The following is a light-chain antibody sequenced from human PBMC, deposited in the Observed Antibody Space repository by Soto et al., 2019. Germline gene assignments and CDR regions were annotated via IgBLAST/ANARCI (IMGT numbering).Light chain of an antibody. CDR3: QQANSFPIT. V-gene: IGKV1-8*01. Sequence: AIRMTQSPSSLSASTGDRVTITCRASQGISSYLAWYQQKPGKAPKLLIYAASTLQSGVPSRFSGSGSGTDFTLTISSLQPEDFATYYCQQANSFPITFGQGTRREIK. CDR2: AAS. CDR1: QGISSY. J-gene: IGKJ5*01.